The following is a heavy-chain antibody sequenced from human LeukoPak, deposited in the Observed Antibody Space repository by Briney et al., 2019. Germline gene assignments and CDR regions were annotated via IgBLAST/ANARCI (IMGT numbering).Heavy chain of an antibody. V-gene: IGHV4-59*08. CDR3: ARLVAAAGTLNWFDS. J-gene: IGHJ5*01. D-gene: IGHD6-13*01. Sequence: SETLSLTCTVSGGSISSYYWSWIRQPPGKGLEWIGYIYYSGSTNYNPSLKSRVTISVDTSKNQFSLKLSSVTAADTAVYYCARLVAAAGTLNWFDSWGQGTLVTVSS. CDR2: IYYSGST. CDR1: GGSISSYY.